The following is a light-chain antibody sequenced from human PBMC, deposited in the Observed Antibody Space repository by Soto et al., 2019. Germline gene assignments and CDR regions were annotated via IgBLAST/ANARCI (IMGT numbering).Light chain of an antibody. V-gene: IGLV1-40*01. CDR1: SSNIGAGYD. Sequence: SCTGSSSNIGAGYDVHWYQQLPGTAPKLLIYGNSHRPSGVPDRFSGSKSGTSASLAITGLQAEDEADYYCQSYDSSLSGSVFGGGTKLTVL. CDR2: GNS. J-gene: IGLJ3*02. CDR3: QSYDSSLSGSV.